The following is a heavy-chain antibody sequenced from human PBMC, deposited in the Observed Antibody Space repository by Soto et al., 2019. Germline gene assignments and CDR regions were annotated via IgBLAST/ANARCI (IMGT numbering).Heavy chain of an antibody. CDR3: AIAWGLEFYDILTGYVSTGFDY. CDR1: GYTFTSYG. CDR2: ISAYNGNT. Sequence: ASVKVSCKASGYTFTSYGISWVRQAPGQGLEWMGWISAYNGNTNYAQKLQGRVTMTTYTSTITAYMELRSLRSDDTAVYYCAIAWGLEFYDILTGYVSTGFDYWGQGPLVTVS. D-gene: IGHD3-9*01. J-gene: IGHJ4*02. V-gene: IGHV1-18*01.